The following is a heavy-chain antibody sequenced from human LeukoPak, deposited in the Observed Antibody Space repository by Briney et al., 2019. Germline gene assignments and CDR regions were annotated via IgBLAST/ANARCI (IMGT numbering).Heavy chain of an antibody. V-gene: IGHV3-7*01. CDR2: IKQDGSEK. Sequence: GGSLRLSCAASGFTFSSYWMSWVRQAPGKGLEWVANIKQDGSEKYYVDSVKGRFTISRDNAKNSLYPQMNSLRAEDTAVYYCARGSVVITPYYFDYWGQGTLVTVSS. D-gene: IGHD3-22*01. CDR1: GFTFSSYW. J-gene: IGHJ4*02. CDR3: ARGSVVITPYYFDY.